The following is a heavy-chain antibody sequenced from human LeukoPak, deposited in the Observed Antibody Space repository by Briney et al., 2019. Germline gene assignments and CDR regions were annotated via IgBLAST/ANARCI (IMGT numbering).Heavy chain of an antibody. CDR3: ARDLGLGSFFGY. J-gene: IGHJ4*02. CDR2: INPNTGDT. CDR1: GYTFTAYY. Sequence: WASVKVSCKTSGYTFTAYYMHWVRQAPGPGLEWLGWINPNTGDTNYAQKFQGRVTMTRDTSINTASMELSRLTSDDTAVYYCARDLGLGSFFGYWGQGTLVTVSS. V-gene: IGHV1-2*02. D-gene: IGHD3-10*01.